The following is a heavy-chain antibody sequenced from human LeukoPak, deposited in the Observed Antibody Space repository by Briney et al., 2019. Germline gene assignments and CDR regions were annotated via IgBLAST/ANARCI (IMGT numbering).Heavy chain of an antibody. CDR2: IYYSGST. D-gene: IGHD3-22*01. J-gene: IGHJ3*02. V-gene: IGHV4-59*01. Sequence: SETLSLTCTVSGGSMRSYYWTWIRQPPGKGLEWIGYIYYSGSTNYNPSLKSRVTLSVDTSKNQFSLNLSSVTAADMAVYYCARGGFDAFDMWGQGTMVTVSS. CDR1: GGSMRSYY. CDR3: ARGGFDAFDM.